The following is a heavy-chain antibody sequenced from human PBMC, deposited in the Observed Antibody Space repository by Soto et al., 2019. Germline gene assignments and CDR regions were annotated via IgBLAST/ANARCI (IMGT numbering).Heavy chain of an antibody. D-gene: IGHD3-16*02. CDR3: ARGQYRRDY. J-gene: IGHJ4*02. CDR2: IYHSGVT. V-gene: IGHV4-34*01. CDR1: GGSFSGHY. Sequence: QVQLQQWGAGLLKPSETLSLTCAVYGGSFSGHYWNWIRQPPGKGLEWIGEIYHSGVTKYNPSLKSRVTISVDTSKIQFFLNLRSVTAADTAVYYCARGQYRRDYWGQGTLVTVSS.